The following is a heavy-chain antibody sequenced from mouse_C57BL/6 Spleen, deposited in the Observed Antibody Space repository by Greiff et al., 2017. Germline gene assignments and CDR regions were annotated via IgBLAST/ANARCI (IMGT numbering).Heavy chain of an antibody. J-gene: IGHJ3*01. CDR1: GFTFSSYA. CDR3: TRYNDGYYSWFAD. Sequence: EVHLVESGAGLVKPGGSLKLSCAASGFTFSSYAMSWVRQTPEKRLEWVAYISSGGDYIYYADTVKGRFTISRDNARNTLYLQMSSLNSEDTAMYYCTRYNDGYYSWFADWGQGTLVTVSA. D-gene: IGHD2-3*01. V-gene: IGHV5-9-1*02. CDR2: ISSGGDYI.